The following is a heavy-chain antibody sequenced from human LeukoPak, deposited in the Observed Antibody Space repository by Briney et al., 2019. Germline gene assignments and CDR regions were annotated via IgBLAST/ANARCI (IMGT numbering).Heavy chain of an antibody. CDR3: ARELGVWGSYRRQPFDY. CDR2: IYSGGST. D-gene: IGHD3-16*02. CDR1: GFTDSSNY. Sequence: GGSLRLSCAASGFTDSSNYMSWVRQAPGKGLEGVSVIYSGGSTYYADSVKGRFTISIDNAKNSLYLQMNSLRAEDTAVYYCARELGVWGSYRRQPFDYWGQGTLVTVSS. V-gene: IGHV3-66*01. J-gene: IGHJ4*02.